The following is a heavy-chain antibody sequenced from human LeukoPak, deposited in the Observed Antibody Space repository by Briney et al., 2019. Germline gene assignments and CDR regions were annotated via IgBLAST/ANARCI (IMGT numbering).Heavy chain of an antibody. CDR2: ISAYNGNT. D-gene: IGHD3-3*01. CDR3: ASRGRFLEWLSTYGMDV. V-gene: IGHV1-18*01. Sequence: GASVKVSCKASGYTFTSYGISWVRQAPGQGLEWMGWISAYNGNTNYAQKLQGRVTMTTDTSTSTAYMELRSLRSDDTAVYYCASRGRFLEWLSTYGMDVWGQGTTVTVSS. J-gene: IGHJ6*02. CDR1: GYTFTSYG.